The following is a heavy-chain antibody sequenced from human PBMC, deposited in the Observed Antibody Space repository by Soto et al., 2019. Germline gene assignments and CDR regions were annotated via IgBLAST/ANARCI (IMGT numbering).Heavy chain of an antibody. CDR1: GGSLSGYY. D-gene: IGHD5-12*01. V-gene: IGHV4-34*01. CDR2: VKDGGHT. J-gene: IGHJ4*02. CDR3: ARGQEGVVATH. Sequence: QVQLQQWGAGLLKPSETLSLNCAVTGGSLSGYYWSWIRQPPGKGLEWIGEVKDGGHTNYSPSLRGRVTISSATSNNQFPLRLNSVTAADTGVYYCARGQEGVVATHWDQGSLVTVSS.